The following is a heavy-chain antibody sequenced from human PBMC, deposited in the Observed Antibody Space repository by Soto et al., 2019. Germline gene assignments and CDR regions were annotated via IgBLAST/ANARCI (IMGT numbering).Heavy chain of an antibody. CDR3: ASGWFGEFVYYSDY. CDR2: ISAYNGNT. V-gene: IGHV1-18*01. Sequence: QVQLVQSGAEVKKPGASVKVSCKASGVTFTNYAINWVRQAPGQGLEWMGWISAYNGNTNYAQKLQGRVTMTTDTSTGTAYLELRSLRSDATAVYFCASGWFGEFVYYSDYWGQGTLVTVSS. CDR1: GVTFTNYA. J-gene: IGHJ4*02. D-gene: IGHD3-10*01.